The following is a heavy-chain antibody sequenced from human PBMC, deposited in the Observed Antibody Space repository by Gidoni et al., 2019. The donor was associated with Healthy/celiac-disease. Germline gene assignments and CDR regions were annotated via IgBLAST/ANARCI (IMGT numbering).Heavy chain of an antibody. D-gene: IGHD6-13*01. CDR2: INHSGST. CDR3: ARIAHLRYYVMDV. J-gene: IGHJ6*02. Sequence: QVQLQQWGAGELKPSETMSVTCDVYGGSFSGYYWSWIRQPPGNGLEWIGEINHSGSTNYNPSLKSRVTISVDTSKNQFSLKFSSVTAADTSVYYCARIAHLRYYVMDVWGQGTTVTFSS. V-gene: IGHV4-34*01. CDR1: GGSFSGYY.